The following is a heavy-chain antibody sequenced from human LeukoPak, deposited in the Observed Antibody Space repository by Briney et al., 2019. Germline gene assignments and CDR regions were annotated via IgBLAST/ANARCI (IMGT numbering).Heavy chain of an antibody. Sequence: SETLSLTCTVSGGSISSGGYYLSWIRQHPGKGLEWIGYIFTGGSTYYNPSLKSRVTISVDTSKNQFSLKMSSVTAADTAVYYCARDSSGYAYFDYWGQGTLVTVSS. CDR1: GGSISSGGYY. V-gene: IGHV4-31*03. J-gene: IGHJ4*02. D-gene: IGHD3-22*01. CDR3: ARDSSGYAYFDY. CDR2: IFTGGST.